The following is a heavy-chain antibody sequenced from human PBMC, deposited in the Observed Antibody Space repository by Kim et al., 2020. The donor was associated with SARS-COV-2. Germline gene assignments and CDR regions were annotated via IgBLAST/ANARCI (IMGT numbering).Heavy chain of an antibody. CDR2: INPSGGST. D-gene: IGHD6-13*01. CDR1: GYTFTSYY. CDR3: ARDLREEGYSSSWYHGNWFDP. J-gene: IGHJ5*02. Sequence: ASVKVSCKASGYTFTSYYMHWVRQAPGQGLEWMGIINPSGGSTSYAQKFQGRVTMTRDTSTSTVYMELSSLRSEDTAVYYCARDLREEGYSSSWYHGNWFDPWGQGTLVTVSS. V-gene: IGHV1-46*01.